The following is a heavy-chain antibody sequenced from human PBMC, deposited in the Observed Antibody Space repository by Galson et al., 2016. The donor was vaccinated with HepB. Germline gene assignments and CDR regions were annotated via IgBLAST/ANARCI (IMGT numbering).Heavy chain of an antibody. CDR2: IRSSSNTI. D-gene: IGHD3-10*01. J-gene: IGHJ6*02. CDR1: GFTFSSYA. CDR3: ARGFWFGLGRKYGMDV. V-gene: IGHV3-48*02. Sequence: SLRLSCAASGFTFSSYATSWVRQAPGKGLEWVSYIRSSSNTIYYADSVKGRFTISRDNAKNSLFLQMKSLRDEDTAVYYCARGFWFGLGRKYGMDVWGQGTTVTVSS.